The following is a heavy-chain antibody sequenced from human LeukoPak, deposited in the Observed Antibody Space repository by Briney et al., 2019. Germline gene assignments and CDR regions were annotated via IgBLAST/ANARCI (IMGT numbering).Heavy chain of an antibody. J-gene: IGHJ4*02. D-gene: IGHD3-10*01. CDR2: IRSKAYGGTT. CDR1: GFTFGDYA. Sequence: QPGGSLRLSCTASGFTFGDYAMSWVRQAPGKGLEWVGFIRSKAYGGTTEYAASVKGRFTISRDDSKSIAYLQMNSLKTEDTAVYYCTRLRVLWSDWGQGTLVTVSS. V-gene: IGHV3-49*04. CDR3: TRLRVLWSD.